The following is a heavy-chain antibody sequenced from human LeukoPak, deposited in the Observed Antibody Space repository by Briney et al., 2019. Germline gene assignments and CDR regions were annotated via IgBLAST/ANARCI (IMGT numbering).Heavy chain of an antibody. J-gene: IGHJ4*02. Sequence: SETLSLTCAVYGGSFSGYYWSWIRQPPGKGLEWIGEINHSGSTNYNPSLKSRVTISVDTPKNQFSLKLSSVTAADTAVYYCASSGGYCSSTSCYPFDYWGQGTLVTVSS. CDR1: GGSFSGYY. CDR3: ASSGGYCSSTSCYPFDY. CDR2: INHSGST. D-gene: IGHD2-2*01. V-gene: IGHV4-34*01.